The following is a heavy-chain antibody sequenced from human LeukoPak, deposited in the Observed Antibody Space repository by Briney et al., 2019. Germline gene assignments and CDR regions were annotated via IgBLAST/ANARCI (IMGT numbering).Heavy chain of an antibody. V-gene: IGHV3-66*01. J-gene: IGHJ5*02. Sequence: GGSLRLSCAASGFAVSDNYMSWVRQAPGKGLEWISVIYSGGITYYGDSVKGRFTMSRDDAKNTVYLQMNSLRVEDTAVYHCARDASTSRTFWFAPWGQGTLVTVSS. CDR3: ARDASTSRTFWFAP. CDR1: GFAVSDNY. D-gene: IGHD2-2*01. CDR2: IYSGGIT.